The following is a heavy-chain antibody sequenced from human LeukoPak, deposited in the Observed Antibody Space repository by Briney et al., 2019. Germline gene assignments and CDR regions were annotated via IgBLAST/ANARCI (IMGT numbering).Heavy chain of an antibody. CDR2: IKQDGSEK. CDR1: GFTFDDYG. Sequence: VGSLRLSCAASGFTFDDYGMSWVRQAPGKGLEWVANIKQDGSEKYYVDSVKGRFTISRDNAKNSLYLQMNSLRAEDTAVHYCALQRTPAYYDFWTGYTYLHSSNWAQGTLVTVSS. D-gene: IGHD3-3*01. CDR3: ALQRTPAYYDFWTGYTYLHSSN. J-gene: IGHJ4*02. V-gene: IGHV3-7*01.